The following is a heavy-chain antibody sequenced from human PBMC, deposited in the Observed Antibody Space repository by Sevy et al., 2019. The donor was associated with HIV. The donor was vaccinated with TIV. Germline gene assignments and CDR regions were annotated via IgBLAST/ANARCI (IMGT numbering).Heavy chain of an antibody. Sequence: WGSLRLSCAASGFTFGSYTLHWVRQAPGKGLEWVALISQTYDGSKKYYIDSVQGRFTISRDNSKNTLYLQMDSLRPEDTAVYYCARDNSGYFFFDYWGQGTLVTVSS. J-gene: IGHJ4*02. V-gene: IGHV3-30-3*01. CDR2: ISQTYDGSKK. CDR1: GFTFGSYT. CDR3: ARDNSGYFFFDY. D-gene: IGHD3-22*01.